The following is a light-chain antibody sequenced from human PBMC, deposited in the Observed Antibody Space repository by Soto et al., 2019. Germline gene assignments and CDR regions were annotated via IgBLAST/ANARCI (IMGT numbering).Light chain of an antibody. CDR3: SSYTSSSTLVV. CDR1: SSNIGSNS. J-gene: IGLJ2*01. V-gene: IGLV2-14*01. Sequence: QSVLTQPPSASGTPGQKVTISASGSSSNIGSNSVSWYQQVPGTAPKLMIYEVSNRPSGVSNRFSGSKSGNPASLTISGLQDEDEADYYCSSYTSSSTLVVFGGGTKVTVL. CDR2: EVS.